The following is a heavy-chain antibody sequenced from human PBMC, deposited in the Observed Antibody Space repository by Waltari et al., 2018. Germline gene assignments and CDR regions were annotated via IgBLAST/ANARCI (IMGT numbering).Heavy chain of an antibody. CDR3: AKDHGVEAPGMDV. Sequence: QGQLVESGGGVVQPGESLKLSCAASGFTFRHFGMHWVRQAPGKGLEWVAVIAYDGIKTDYIDSVKGRFTISRDNSKNTLYLQMSSLRAQDSAVYYCAKDHGVEAPGMDVWGRGTTVSVS. V-gene: IGHV3-30*18. J-gene: IGHJ6*02. CDR2: IAYDGIKT. CDR1: GFTFRHFG.